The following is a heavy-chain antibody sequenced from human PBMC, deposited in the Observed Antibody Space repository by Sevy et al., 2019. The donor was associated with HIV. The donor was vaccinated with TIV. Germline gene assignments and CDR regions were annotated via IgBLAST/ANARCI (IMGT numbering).Heavy chain of an antibody. Sequence: GGSLRLSCTGSGFTFGDYAVSWVRQAPGKGLEWVGFIGSKAFGGTTDYAASVKGRFTISRDDSKSMADLQMNSLKTEDTAVYYCTRDQWQQVVRPHCDYWGQGTLVTVSS. J-gene: IGHJ4*02. CDR3: TRDQWQQVVRPHCDY. CDR2: IGSKAFGGTT. D-gene: IGHD6-13*01. V-gene: IGHV3-49*04. CDR1: GFTFGDYA.